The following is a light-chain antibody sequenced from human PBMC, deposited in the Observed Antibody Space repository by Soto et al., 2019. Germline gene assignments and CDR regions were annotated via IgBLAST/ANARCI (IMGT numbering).Light chain of an antibody. Sequence: QSALTQPASVSGSLGQSITISCTGTTSDVGAYNYVSWYQQHPGKAPQLVIYDVTNRPSGVSNRFSGSKSGNTASLTISGLQAEDEADYYCRSYTSSSTLVFGGGTKRTVL. J-gene: IGLJ3*02. V-gene: IGLV2-14*03. CDR1: TSDVGAYNY. CDR2: DVT. CDR3: RSYTSSSTLV.